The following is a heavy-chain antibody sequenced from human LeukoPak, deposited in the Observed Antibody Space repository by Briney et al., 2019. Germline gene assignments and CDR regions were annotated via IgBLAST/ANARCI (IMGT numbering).Heavy chain of an antibody. Sequence: GGSLRLSCAASGVTFRSYWVHWVRQAPGKGLVWVSRINTDGSSTNYADSVKGRFTISRDNAKNTLYLQMNSLRAEDTAVYYCAREYGSGTYYGHYFDYWGQGTLVTVSS. CDR3: AREYGSGTYYGHYFDY. D-gene: IGHD3-10*01. CDR2: INTDGSST. V-gene: IGHV3-74*01. J-gene: IGHJ4*02. CDR1: GVTFRSYW.